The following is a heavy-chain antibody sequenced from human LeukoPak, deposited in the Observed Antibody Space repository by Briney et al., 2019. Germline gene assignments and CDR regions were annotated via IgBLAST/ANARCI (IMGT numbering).Heavy chain of an antibody. V-gene: IGHV4-38-2*01. J-gene: IGHJ4*02. CDR1: GYSISSGYY. CDR3: ARLGRSYYLDY. CDR2: IYHSGST. D-gene: IGHD1-26*01. Sequence: PLETLSLTCAVSGYSISSGYYWGWIRQPPGKGLEWIGSIYHSGSTYYNPSLKSRVTISVDTSKNQFSLKLSSVTAADTAVYYCARLGRSYYLDYWGQGTLVTVSS.